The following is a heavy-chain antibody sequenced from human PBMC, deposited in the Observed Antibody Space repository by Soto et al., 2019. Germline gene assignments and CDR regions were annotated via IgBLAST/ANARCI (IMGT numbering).Heavy chain of an antibody. CDR1: GGSISSSSYY. J-gene: IGHJ4*02. CDR2: IYYSGST. CDR3: ARSSDIVVVPAAILPSDY. D-gene: IGHD2-2*01. Sequence: SETLSLTCTVSGGSISSSSYYWGWIRQPPGKGLEWIGSIYYSGSTYYNPSLKSRVTISVDTSKNQFSLKLSSVTAADTAVYYCARSSDIVVVPAAILPSDYWGQGTLVTVSS. V-gene: IGHV4-39*01.